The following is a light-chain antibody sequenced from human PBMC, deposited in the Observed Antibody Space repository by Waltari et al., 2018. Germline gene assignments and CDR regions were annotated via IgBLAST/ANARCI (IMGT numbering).Light chain of an antibody. Sequence: DIVMTQSPLSLPVTSGEPASISCRSSQSLLHSNGYNYLDWYLQKPGQSPQLLIYLGSNRASGVPDRFSGSGSGTDFTLKISRVEAEDVGVYYCMQALQTLSITFGQGTRLEIK. CDR2: LGS. CDR1: QSLLHSNGYNY. V-gene: IGKV2-28*01. J-gene: IGKJ5*01. CDR3: MQALQTLSIT.